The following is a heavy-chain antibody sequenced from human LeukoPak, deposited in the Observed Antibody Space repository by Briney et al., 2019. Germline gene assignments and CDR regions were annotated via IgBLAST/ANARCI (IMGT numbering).Heavy chain of an antibody. Sequence: ASVKVSCKASGYTLTGYYMHWVRQAPGQGLEWMGWINPNSSGTNYAQKFQGRVTMTRDTSISTAYMELSRLRSDDTAVYYCARDGTPLRFLEWLSFNWFDPWGQGTLVTVSS. V-gene: IGHV1-2*02. J-gene: IGHJ5*02. CDR1: GYTLTGYY. CDR3: ARDGTPLRFLEWLSFNWFDP. D-gene: IGHD3-3*01. CDR2: INPNSSGT.